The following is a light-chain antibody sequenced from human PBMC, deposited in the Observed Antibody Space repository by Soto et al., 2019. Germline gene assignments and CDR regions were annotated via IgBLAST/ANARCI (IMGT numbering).Light chain of an antibody. CDR1: QSFSSAD. J-gene: IGKJ1*01. CDR3: QQYGSSSTWT. Sequence: EIGLTQSPGTLSLSPGERATLSCSASQSFSSADLAWYQHKPGKPPTLLIYAASSRVTGIPDRFSGRGSGTGFTLTISRLEPEDCAVYYCQQYGSSSTWTFGQGTKVEIK. V-gene: IGKV3-20*01. CDR2: AAS.